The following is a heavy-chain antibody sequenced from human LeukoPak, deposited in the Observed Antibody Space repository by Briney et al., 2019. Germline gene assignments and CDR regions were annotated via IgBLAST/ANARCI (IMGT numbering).Heavy chain of an antibody. CDR3: ARKPLGYSGYGY. D-gene: IGHD5-12*01. J-gene: IGHJ4*02. CDR1: GGSFSGYY. CDR2: INHSGST. V-gene: IGHV4-34*01. Sequence: ASETLSLTCAVYGGSFSGYYWSWIRQPPGKGLEWIGEINHSGSTNYNPSLKSRVTISVDTSKNQFSLKVSSVTAADTAVYYCARKPLGYSGYGYWGQGTLVTVSS.